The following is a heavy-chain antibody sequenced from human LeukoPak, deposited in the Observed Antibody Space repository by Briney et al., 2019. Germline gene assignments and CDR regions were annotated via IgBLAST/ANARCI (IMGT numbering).Heavy chain of an antibody. CDR3: AKVGDYYYDSSGSLDFDY. CDR2: ISGSGGST. D-gene: IGHD3-22*01. Sequence: PGGSLRLSCAASGFTFSSYAMSWVRQAPGKGLEWVSAISGSGGSTYYADSVKGRFTISRDNSKNTLYLQMNSLRAEDTAVYYCAKVGDYYYDSSGSLDFDYWGQGTLVTVSS. CDR1: GFTFSSYA. V-gene: IGHV3-23*01. J-gene: IGHJ4*02.